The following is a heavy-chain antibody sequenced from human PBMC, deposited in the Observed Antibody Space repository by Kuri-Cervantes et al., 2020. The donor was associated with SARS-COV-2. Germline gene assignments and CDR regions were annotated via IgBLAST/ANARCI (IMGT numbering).Heavy chain of an antibody. V-gene: IGHV3-30*02. CDR2: IRYDGRNK. J-gene: IGHJ1*01. CDR3: ARRSGYGSGSYHEAEYFQH. Sequence: GESLKISCAASGFTFGTYGMHWVRQAPGKGLEWVAFIRYDGRNKYYADSVRGRFTISRDNSKNTPYLQMNSLRAEDTAVYYCARRSGYGSGSYHEAEYFQHWGQGTLVTVSS. CDR1: GFTFGTYG. D-gene: IGHD3-10*01.